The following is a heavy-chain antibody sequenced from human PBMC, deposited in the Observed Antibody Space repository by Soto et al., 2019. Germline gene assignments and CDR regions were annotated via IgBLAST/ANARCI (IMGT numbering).Heavy chain of an antibody. CDR2: ISHSGST. J-gene: IGHJ4*02. D-gene: IGHD1-7*01. V-gene: IGHV4-30-2*01. CDR1: GASITRGGHS. Sequence: SETLSLTCSVSGASITRGGHSWSWIRQPPGKGLEWIGYISHSGSTEYSPSLKSRVSMSLDTSKNQFSLRLTSVTAADTAIYFCPRSLNWNYPFEHWGQGAMVTVSS. CDR3: PRSLNWNYPFEH.